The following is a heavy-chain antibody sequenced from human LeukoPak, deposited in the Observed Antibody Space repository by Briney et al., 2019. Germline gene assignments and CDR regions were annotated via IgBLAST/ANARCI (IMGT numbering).Heavy chain of an antibody. D-gene: IGHD3-22*01. CDR3: ARDYYDSSGSSWFDP. Sequence: PGGSLRLSCAASGFTFSGSAMHWVRQASGKGLEWVGRIRSKANSFATAYAASVKGRFTISRDDSENTAYLQMNSLRAKDTALYYCARDYYDSSGSSWFDPWGQGTLVTVSS. CDR2: IRSKANSFAT. J-gene: IGHJ5*02. CDR1: GFTFSGSA. V-gene: IGHV3-73*01.